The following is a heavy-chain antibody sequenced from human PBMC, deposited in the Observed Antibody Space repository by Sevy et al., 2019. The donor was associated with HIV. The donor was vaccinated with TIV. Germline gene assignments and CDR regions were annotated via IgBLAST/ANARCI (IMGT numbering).Heavy chain of an antibody. CDR2: ISGPGYGT. CDR3: AKALNPALESMLEVNLRSLKGFDV. D-gene: IGHD3-22*01. CDR1: GFTFNTHA. V-gene: IGHV3-23*01. Sequence: GGSLRLTCAASGFTFNTHAMNWVRQAPGKGLEWVSVISGPGYGTNYADSVKGRFTISRDNSKNTLYLQMNSLRDDDTAVYYCAKALNPALESMLEVNLRSLKGFDVWAQGTMVTVSS. J-gene: IGHJ3*01.